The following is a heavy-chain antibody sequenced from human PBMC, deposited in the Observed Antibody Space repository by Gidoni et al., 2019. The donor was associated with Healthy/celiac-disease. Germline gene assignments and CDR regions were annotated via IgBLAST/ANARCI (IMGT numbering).Heavy chain of an antibody. CDR3: ASAGVRLRLGELSYFDY. V-gene: IGHV4-61*02. D-gene: IGHD3-16*02. J-gene: IGHJ4*02. CDR1: GGSISSGSYY. CDR2: IYTSGST. Sequence: QVQLQESGPGLVKPSQTLSLTCTVSGGSISSGSYYWSWIRQPAGKGLEWIGRIYTSGSTNYNPSLKSRVTISVDTSKNQFSLKLSSVTAADTAVYYCASAGVRLRLGELSYFDYWGQGTLVTVSS.